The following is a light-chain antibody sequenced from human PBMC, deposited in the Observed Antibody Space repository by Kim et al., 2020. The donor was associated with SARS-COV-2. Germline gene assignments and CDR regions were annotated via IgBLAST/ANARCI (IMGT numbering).Light chain of an antibody. CDR1: RSVNSSY. V-gene: IGKV3-20*01. CDR3: QQYGSSPE. J-gene: IGKJ1*01. Sequence: LSPGESATLSCRASRSVNSSYLAWYQQKPGQAPRLLIYGASSRATGIPDRFSGSGSGTDFTLTISRLEPEDFAVYYCQQYGSSPEFGQGTKVDIK. CDR2: GAS.